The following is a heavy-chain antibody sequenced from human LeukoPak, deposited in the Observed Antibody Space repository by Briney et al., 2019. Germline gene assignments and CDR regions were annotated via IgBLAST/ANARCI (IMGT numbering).Heavy chain of an antibody. V-gene: IGHV1-69*05. CDR1: GGTFSSYA. D-gene: IGHD4-17*01. CDR3: ARAGVDYGDNILDY. J-gene: IGHJ4*02. Sequence: SVKVSCKASGGTFSSYAMSWVGQAPGQGVEGMGRIIPILGTAKYAQKVQGRGTITRDKNTRTAYMELSSLRSEDTAVYYCARAGVDYGDNILDYWGQGTLVTVSS. CDR2: IIPILGTA.